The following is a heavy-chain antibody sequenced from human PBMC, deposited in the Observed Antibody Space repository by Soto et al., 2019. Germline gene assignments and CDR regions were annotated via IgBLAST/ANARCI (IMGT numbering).Heavy chain of an antibody. Sequence: SETLSLTCSVSGDSISSHYWSWIRQPPGKGLEWIGYMYYTGTTNYNPSLRSRVTISLDTSKKQFSLKLSSVTAADTAVYYCAKDLLRFGDGGMDVWGQGTTVTVSS. CDR1: GDSISSHY. V-gene: IGHV4-59*11. J-gene: IGHJ6*02. CDR3: AKDLLRFGDGGMDV. D-gene: IGHD3-10*01. CDR2: MYYTGTT.